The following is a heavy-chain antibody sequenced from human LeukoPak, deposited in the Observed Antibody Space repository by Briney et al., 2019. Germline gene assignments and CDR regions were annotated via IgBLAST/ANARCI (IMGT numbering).Heavy chain of an antibody. D-gene: IGHD5-18*01. J-gene: IGHJ6*02. CDR3: ARAGYSYGYIYYYYGMDV. Sequence: SENLSLTCTVSGGSISSYYWSWIRQPPGKGLEWIGYIYYSGSTNYNPSLKSRVTISVDTSKNQFSLKLSSVTAADTAVYYCARAGYSYGYIYYYYGMDVWGQGTTVTVSS. V-gene: IGHV4-59*01. CDR2: IYYSGST. CDR1: GGSISSYY.